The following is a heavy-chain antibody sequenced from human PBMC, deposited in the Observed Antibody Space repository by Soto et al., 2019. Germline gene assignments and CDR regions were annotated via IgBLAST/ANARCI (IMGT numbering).Heavy chain of an antibody. CDR1: GGSISSYY. Sequence: WETLSLTCTVSGGSISSYYWSWIRQPPGKGLEWIGYIYYSGSTNYNPSLKSRVTISVDTSKNQFSLKLSSVTAADTAVYYCARALRYFHWSLPHEDYYYMDVWGKGTTVTVSS. CDR3: ARALRYFHWSLPHEDYYYMDV. V-gene: IGHV4-59*01. J-gene: IGHJ6*03. D-gene: IGHD3-9*01. CDR2: IYYSGST.